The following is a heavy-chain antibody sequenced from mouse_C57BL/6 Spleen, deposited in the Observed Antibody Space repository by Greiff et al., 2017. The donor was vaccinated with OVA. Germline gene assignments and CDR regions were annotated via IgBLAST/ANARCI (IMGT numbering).Heavy chain of an antibody. V-gene: IGHV5-17*01. CDR2: ISSGSSTI. CDR1: GFTFSDYG. CDR3: ARGIYYDYSCAMDY. J-gene: IGHJ4*01. D-gene: IGHD2-4*01. Sequence: EVNLVESGGGLVKPGGSLKLSCAASGFTFSDYGMHWVRQAPEQGLEWVAYISSGSSTIYYAHTVKGRFPISRDTAKNTLFLQMTSRRSDDTAMDYCARGIYYDYSCAMDYWGQGTSVTVSS.